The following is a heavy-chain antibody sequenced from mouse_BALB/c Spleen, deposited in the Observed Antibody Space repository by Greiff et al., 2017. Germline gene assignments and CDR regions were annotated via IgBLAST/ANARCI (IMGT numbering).Heavy chain of an antibody. J-gene: IGHJ4*01. Sequence: QVQLQQSGAELVRPGSSVKISCKASGYAFSSYWMNWVKQRPGQGLEWIGQIYPGDGDTNYNGKFKGKATLTADKSSSTAYMQLSSLTSEDSAVYFCARGGRYDYAMDYWGQGTSVTVSS. V-gene: IGHV1-80*01. CDR3: ARGGRYDYAMDY. CDR2: IYPGDGDT. D-gene: IGHD2-14*01. CDR1: GYAFSSYW.